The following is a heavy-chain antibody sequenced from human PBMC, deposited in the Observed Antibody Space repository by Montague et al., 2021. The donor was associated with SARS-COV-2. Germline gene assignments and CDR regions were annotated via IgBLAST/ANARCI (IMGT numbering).Heavy chain of an antibody. CDR1: GGSFSGYY. J-gene: IGHJ4*02. Sequence: SETLSLTCAVYGGSFSGYYWSWIRQPPGKGLEWIGEINHSGSTNYNPSLKSRVTISVDTSKNRFSLKLSSVTAADTAVYYCAGYYYDSSGYYDYWGQGTLVTVSS. V-gene: IGHV4-34*01. CDR2: INHSGST. CDR3: AGYYYDSSGYYDY. D-gene: IGHD3-22*01.